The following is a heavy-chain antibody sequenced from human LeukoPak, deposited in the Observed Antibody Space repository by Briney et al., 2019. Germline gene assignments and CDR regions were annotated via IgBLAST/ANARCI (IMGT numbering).Heavy chain of an antibody. Sequence: ASVKVSCKVSGYTLTELSMHWVRQAPGKGLEWMGRFDPEDGETIYAQKFQGRVTMTEDTSTNTAYMELSSLRSEDTAVYYCARDSGVASVVELMFDYWGQGTLVTVSS. D-gene: IGHD3-10*01. CDR1: GYTLTELS. CDR2: FDPEDGET. V-gene: IGHV1-24*01. CDR3: ARDSGVASVVELMFDY. J-gene: IGHJ4*02.